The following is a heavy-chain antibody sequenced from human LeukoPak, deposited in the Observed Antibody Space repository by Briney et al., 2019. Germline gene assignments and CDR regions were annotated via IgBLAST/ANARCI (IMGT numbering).Heavy chain of an antibody. D-gene: IGHD3-22*01. Sequence: LETLSLTCTLPGGSISSSSYYWGWARQPPGKWLGWIGWIYYSGGHYYSPSHKSRVTISVDTSKNQLSLKLSSVTAADTAIYYCARHVDPYENSPEGERAFDIWGQGTMATVSS. CDR2: IYYSGGH. CDR1: GGSISSSSYY. V-gene: IGHV4-39*01. J-gene: IGHJ3*02. CDR3: ARHVDPYENSPEGERAFDI.